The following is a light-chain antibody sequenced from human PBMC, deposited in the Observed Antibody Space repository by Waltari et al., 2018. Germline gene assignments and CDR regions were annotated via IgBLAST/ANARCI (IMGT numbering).Light chain of an antibody. CDR3: QQSDSTPWT. Sequence: TCRASKSIRSYLNWNPQKPGKAPKLLIYAASNLQSGVPSRFSGSGSGTDFTLTISSLQPEDFATYYCQQSDSTPWTFGQGTKVEIK. CDR2: AAS. CDR1: KSIRSY. V-gene: IGKV1-39*01. J-gene: IGKJ1*01.